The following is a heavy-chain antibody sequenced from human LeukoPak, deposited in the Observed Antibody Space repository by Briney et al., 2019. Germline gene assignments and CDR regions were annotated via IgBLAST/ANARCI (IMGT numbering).Heavy chain of an antibody. D-gene: IGHD3-22*01. V-gene: IGHV3-33*06. Sequence: GRSLRLSCAASGFTFSSYGMPWVRQAPGKGLEGVAVIWYDGSKKYYADSVKGRFTISRDNSKHTLYLQMNSLRAEDTAVYYCAKDHYYDSSGYYWPPWGQGTLVTVSS. CDR2: IWYDGSKK. CDR1: GFTFSSYG. J-gene: IGHJ5*02. CDR3: AKDHYYDSSGYYWPP.